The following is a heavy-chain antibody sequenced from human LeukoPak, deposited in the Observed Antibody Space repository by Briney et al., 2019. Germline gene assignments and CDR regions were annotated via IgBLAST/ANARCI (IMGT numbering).Heavy chain of an antibody. CDR1: GFTVSSYY. CDR3: ARISVLWYFYAMDV. D-gene: IGHD3-10*01. V-gene: IGHV3-66*01. CDR2: IYSGGST. Sequence: GGSLRLSCAASGFTVSSYYMSWVRQAPGKGLEWVSVIYSGGSTNYADSVKGRFTISRDNSKNTLYLQMNSLRAEDTAVYYCARISVLWYFYAMDVWGQGTTVTVSS. J-gene: IGHJ6*02.